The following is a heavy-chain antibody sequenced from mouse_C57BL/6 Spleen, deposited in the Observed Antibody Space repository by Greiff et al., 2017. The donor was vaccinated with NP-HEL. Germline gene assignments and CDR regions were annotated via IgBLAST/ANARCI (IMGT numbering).Heavy chain of an antibody. CDR3: TTFYDYDGAY. CDR1: GFNIQDDY. Sequence: VQLKQSGAELVRPGASVKLSCTASGFNIQDDYMHWVKQRPEQGLEWIGWIDPENGDTEYASKFQGKATITADTSSNTAYLQLSSLTSEDTAVYYCTTFYDYDGAYWGQGTLVTVSA. D-gene: IGHD2-4*01. V-gene: IGHV14-4*01. CDR2: IDPENGDT. J-gene: IGHJ3*01.